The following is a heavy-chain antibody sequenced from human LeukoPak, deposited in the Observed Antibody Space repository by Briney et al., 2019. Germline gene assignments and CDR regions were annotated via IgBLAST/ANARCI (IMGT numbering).Heavy chain of an antibody. D-gene: IGHD5-24*01. J-gene: IGHJ4*02. CDR2: INHSGST. CDR1: GGSISSGDYY. Sequence: PSETLSLTCTVSGGSISSGDYYWSWIRQPPGKGLEWIGEINHSGSTNYNPSLKSRVAISVDTSKNQFSLKLSSVTAADTAVYYCARGPRRGAREMATKYYYFDYWGQGTLVTVSS. V-gene: IGHV4-39*07. CDR3: ARGPRRGAREMATKYYYFDY.